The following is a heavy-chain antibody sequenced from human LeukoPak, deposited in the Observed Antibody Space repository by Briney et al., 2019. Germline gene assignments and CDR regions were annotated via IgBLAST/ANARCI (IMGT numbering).Heavy chain of an antibody. CDR2: IYPGDSDT. J-gene: IGHJ5*02. D-gene: IGHD3-16*02. CDR1: GYSFTSYW. CDR3: ARLVLVGVIVNNWFDP. V-gene: IGHV5-51*01. Sequence: GESLKISCKGSGYSFTSYWIGWVRQMPGKGLEWMGIIYPGDSDTRYSPSFQGQVTISADKSISTAYLQWSSLKASDTAMYYCARLVLVGVIVNNWFDPWGQGTLVTVSS.